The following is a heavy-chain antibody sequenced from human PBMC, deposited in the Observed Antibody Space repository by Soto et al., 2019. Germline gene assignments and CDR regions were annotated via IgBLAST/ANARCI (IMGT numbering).Heavy chain of an antibody. V-gene: IGHV1-18*01. Sequence: GASVKVSCKASGYTFTSYGISWVRQAPGQGLEWMGWISAYNGNTNYAQKLQGRVTMTRDTSTSTAYMELSSLRSEDTAVYYCARGELGYCSGGSCHTYYDYWGQGTLVTVSS. CDR3: ARGELGYCSGGSCHTYYDY. J-gene: IGHJ4*02. CDR1: GYTFTSYG. CDR2: ISAYNGNT. D-gene: IGHD2-15*01.